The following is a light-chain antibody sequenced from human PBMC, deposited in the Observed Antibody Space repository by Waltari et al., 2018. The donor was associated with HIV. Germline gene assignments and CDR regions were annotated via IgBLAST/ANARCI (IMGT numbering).Light chain of an antibody. CDR2: GTS. CDR1: QSVSNN. J-gene: IGKJ5*01. CDR3: QQYYNLPLT. V-gene: IGKV3-15*01. Sequence: EIVMTQSPATLSVSPGQRVTLSCRASQSVSNNLAWYQQKPGQSPRLLIHGTSTRATGLPARFSGCGSVTDFTLTISSLQSEDFAVYFCQQYYNLPLTFGQGTRLEIK.